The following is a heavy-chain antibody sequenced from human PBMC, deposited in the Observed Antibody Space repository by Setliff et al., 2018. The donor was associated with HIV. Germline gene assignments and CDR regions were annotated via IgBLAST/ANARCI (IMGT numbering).Heavy chain of an antibody. Sequence: PSETLSLTCTVSGGSISSYYWSWIRQPPGKGLEWIGEINDSGTTNYNPSLESRVTMLIDMSKNQFSLKLSSVTAADTAVYYCARGSYYYYYMDVWGKGTTVTVSS. CDR1: GGSISSYY. CDR3: ARGSYYYYYMDV. V-gene: IGHV4-34*01. CDR2: INDSGTT. J-gene: IGHJ6*03.